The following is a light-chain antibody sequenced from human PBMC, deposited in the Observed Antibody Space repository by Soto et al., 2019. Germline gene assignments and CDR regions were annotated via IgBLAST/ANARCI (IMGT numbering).Light chain of an antibody. CDR2: GAS. V-gene: IGKV3D-15*03. CDR3: HQYRMWPSWT. J-gene: IGKJ1*01. CDR1: REVSTK. Sequence: EIVLTQSPATLSVSPGETASLSCRASREVSTKVVWYQHKSGQSPRVLVYGASIRATGVPDRFSGSGSGTEFVITISVLQADVLAVYYCHQYRMWPSWTFGQGTKVDIK.